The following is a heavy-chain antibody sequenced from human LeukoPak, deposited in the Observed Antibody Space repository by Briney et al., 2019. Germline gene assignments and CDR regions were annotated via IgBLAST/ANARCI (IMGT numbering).Heavy chain of an antibody. J-gene: IGHJ6*04. CDR3: AELGITMIGGV. CDR1: GFTFSDYY. V-gene: IGHV3-11*04. CDR2: ISSSGSII. Sequence: GGSLRLSCAASGFTFSDYYMTWIRQAPGKGLEWISYISSSGSIISYADSVKGRFTISRDNAKNSLYLQMNSLRAEDTAVYYCAELGITMIGGVWGKGTTVTISS. D-gene: IGHD3-10*02.